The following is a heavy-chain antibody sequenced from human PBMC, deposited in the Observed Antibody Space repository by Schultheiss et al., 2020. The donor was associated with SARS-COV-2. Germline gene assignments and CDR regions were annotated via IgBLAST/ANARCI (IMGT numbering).Heavy chain of an antibody. CDR2: IWYDGSNK. CDR3: AKDIGDYGDAVFDY. CDR1: GFTFSSYG. Sequence: GGSLRLSCAACGFTFSSYGMHWVRQAPGKGLEWVAVIWYDGSNKYYADSVKGRFTISRDNSKNSLYLQMNSLRTEDTALYYCAKDIGDYGDAVFDYWGQGTLVTVSS. J-gene: IGHJ4*02. D-gene: IGHD4-17*01. V-gene: IGHV3-33*03.